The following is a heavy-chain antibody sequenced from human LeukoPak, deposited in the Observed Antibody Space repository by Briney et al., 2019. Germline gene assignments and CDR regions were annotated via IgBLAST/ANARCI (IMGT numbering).Heavy chain of an antibody. V-gene: IGHV4-39*01. CDR1: GGSVSSSSYY. CDR2: IYYSGST. J-gene: IGHJ4*02. D-gene: IGHD2-21*02. CDR3: ARHDLVVTATILVY. Sequence: SETLSLTCTVSGGSVSSSSYYWDWIRQPPGKGLEWIGSIYYSGSTYYNPSLKSRVTISVDTSKNQFSLKLSSVTAADTAVYYCARHDLVVTATILVYWGQGTLVTVSS.